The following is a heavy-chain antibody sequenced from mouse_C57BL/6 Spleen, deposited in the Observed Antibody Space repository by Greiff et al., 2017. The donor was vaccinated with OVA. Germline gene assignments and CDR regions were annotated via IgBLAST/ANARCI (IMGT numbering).Heavy chain of an antibody. CDR3: ARFEGFAY. CDR1: GFTFSSYT. CDR2: ISGGGGNT. V-gene: IGHV5-9*01. J-gene: IGHJ3*01. Sequence: EVKLMESGGGLVKPGGSLKLSCAASGFTFSSYTMSWVRQTPEKRLEWVATISGGGGNTYYPDSVKGRFTISRDNAKNTLYLQMSSRRSEDTALYYCARFEGFAYWGQGTLVTVSA.